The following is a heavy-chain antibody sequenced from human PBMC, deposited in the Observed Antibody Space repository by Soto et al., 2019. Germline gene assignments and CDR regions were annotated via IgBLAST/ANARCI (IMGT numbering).Heavy chain of an antibody. CDR1: GFTFSSYW. J-gene: IGHJ4*02. CDR3: ARLPWNSGYDVTYFDS. V-gene: IGHV3-7*01. D-gene: IGHD5-12*01. Sequence: EVQLVESGGGLVQPGGSLRLSCAASGFTFSSYWMSWVRQAPGKGQEWVANIKKDGSETYYVDSVKGRFTISRDNAKNSLYLQMNSLRGEDTAVYYYARLPWNSGYDVTYFDSWGQGTLVTVSS. CDR2: IKKDGSET.